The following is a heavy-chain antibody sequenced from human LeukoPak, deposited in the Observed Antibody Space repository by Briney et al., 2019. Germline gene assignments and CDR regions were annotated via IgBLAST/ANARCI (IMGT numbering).Heavy chain of an antibody. CDR1: GFTFTSYA. D-gene: IGHD5-18*01. J-gene: IGHJ4*02. V-gene: IGHV3-23*01. CDR3: AKDGGAYSCGKYHFDH. CDR2: TSASGDST. Sequence: GGSLRLSRAASGFTFTSYAMAWVRQVPGKGLEWVSGTSASGDSTYYADSVKGRFTVSRDKSKNTLYLQMNSLRAEDTAVYYCAKDGGAYSCGKYHFDHWGQGTLVTVSS.